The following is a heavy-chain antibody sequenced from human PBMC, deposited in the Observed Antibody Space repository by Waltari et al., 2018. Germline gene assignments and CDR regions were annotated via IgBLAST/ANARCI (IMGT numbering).Heavy chain of an antibody. V-gene: IGHV4-39*07. CDR2: IYYSGST. J-gene: IGHJ6*02. Sequence: QLQLQESGPGLVKPSETLSLTCTVSGGSISSSSYYWGWIRQPPGKGLEWIGSIYYSGSTYYNPSLKSRVTISVATSKNQFSLKLSSVTAADTAVYYCARVESINYALYYYYGMDVWGQGTTVTVSS. D-gene: IGHD4-4*01. CDR1: GGSISSSSYY. CDR3: ARVESINYALYYYYGMDV.